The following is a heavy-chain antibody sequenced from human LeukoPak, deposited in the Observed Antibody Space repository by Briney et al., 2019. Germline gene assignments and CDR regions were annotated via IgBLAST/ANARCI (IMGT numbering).Heavy chain of an antibody. CDR3: AIDNSSGYYYADY. D-gene: IGHD3-22*01. CDR1: GFTVSSNY. J-gene: IGHJ4*02. Sequence: PGGSLRLSCAASGFTVSSNYMSWVRQAPGKGLEWVSVIYSGGSTYYADSVKGRFTISRDNSKNTLYLQMNSLRAEDTAVYYCAIDNSSGYYYADYWGQGTLVTVSS. V-gene: IGHV3-53*01. CDR2: IYSGGST.